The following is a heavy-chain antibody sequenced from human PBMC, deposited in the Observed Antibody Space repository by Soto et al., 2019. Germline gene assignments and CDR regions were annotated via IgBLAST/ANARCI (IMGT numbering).Heavy chain of an antibody. D-gene: IGHD2-15*01. Sequence: QVRLQESGPGLVKSSQTLSLTCSVSGGAINSDYYYWGWVRQPPGKGLEWIGYMYSSGSTYSNPSRNGPVSMSVDTSQTRVSLKLTSLTASDTEVFFFVRGPGCATVAACHRYFDSWAQGIPVTVSS. J-gene: IGHJ4*02. CDR1: GGAINSDYYY. CDR2: MYSSGST. V-gene: IGHV4-30-4*01. CDR3: VRGPGCATVAACHRYFDS.